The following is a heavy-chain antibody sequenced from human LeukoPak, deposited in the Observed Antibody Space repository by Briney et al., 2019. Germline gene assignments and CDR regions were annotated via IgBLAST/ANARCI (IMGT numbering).Heavy chain of an antibody. D-gene: IGHD3-9*01. CDR2: ISAYNGNT. J-gene: IGHJ4*02. Sequence: ASVKVSCKASGYTLTSYGISWVRQAPGQGLEWKGSISAYNGNTNYAQKLQGRVTMTTDTSTSTAYVELRSLRSDDTAVYYCARFTHYDILTGYYKGGYFDYWGQGTLVTVSS. CDR3: ARFTHYDILTGYYKGGYFDY. V-gene: IGHV1-18*01. CDR1: GYTLTSYG.